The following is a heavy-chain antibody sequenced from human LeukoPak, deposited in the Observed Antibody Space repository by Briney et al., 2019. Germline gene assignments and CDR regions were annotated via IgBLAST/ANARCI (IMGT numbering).Heavy chain of an antibody. D-gene: IGHD3-22*01. CDR2: IYPCYSDT. Sequence: GESLKISWKGSGYSFTSYWIGWVRQMPGKGLEWMGIIYPCYSDTRYSPSFQGQVTISADKSLSTAYLQWSSLKASDTAMYYCARHHRDSTGDDAFDIWGQGTMVTVSS. J-gene: IGHJ3*02. V-gene: IGHV5-51*01. CDR1: GYSFTSYW. CDR3: ARHHRDSTGDDAFDI.